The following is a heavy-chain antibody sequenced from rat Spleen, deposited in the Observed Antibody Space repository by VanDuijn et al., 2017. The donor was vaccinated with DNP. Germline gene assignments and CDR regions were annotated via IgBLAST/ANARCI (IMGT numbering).Heavy chain of an antibody. CDR1: GFTFNNYW. V-gene: IGHV5-31*01. J-gene: IGHJ3*01. CDR3: TRGPGYNYDWFAY. D-gene: IGHD1-4*01. Sequence: EVQLVESGGGLVQPGRSLKLSCVASGFTFNNYWMTWIRQAPGKGLEWVASITNTGGSTYYPDSVKGRFTISRDNAKSTLYLQMNSLRSEDTASYYCTRGPGYNYDWFAYWGQGTLFTVSS. CDR2: ITNTGGST.